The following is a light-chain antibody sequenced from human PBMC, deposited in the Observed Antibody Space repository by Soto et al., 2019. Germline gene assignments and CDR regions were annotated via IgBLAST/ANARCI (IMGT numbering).Light chain of an antibody. CDR3: QVWDSSSDHVV. J-gene: IGLJ2*01. Sequence: SYELTHPPSVSVAPGQTARITCERNNIGSKSVHWYQQKPGQAPVLVVYGDSDRPSGNPERFSGSNSENTVTLTITRVEAGDEADYYCQVWDSSSDHVVFGGGTKLTVL. V-gene: IGLV3-21*02. CDR2: GDS. CDR1: NIGSKS.